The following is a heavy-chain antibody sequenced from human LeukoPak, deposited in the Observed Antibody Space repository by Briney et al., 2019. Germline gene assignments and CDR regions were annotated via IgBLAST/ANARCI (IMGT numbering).Heavy chain of an antibody. J-gene: IGHJ6*03. CDR1: GFTFTDYY. CDR3: AKDRGVQTPYMDV. D-gene: IGHD1-1*01. CDR2: ISSSGSML. Sequence: PGGSLRLSCTVSGFTFTDYYMSWVRQAPGKGLEWVSYISSSGSMLHYADSVKGRFTISRDNSKNTLYLQMNSLRAEDTAVYYCAKDRGVQTPYMDVWGKGTTVTVSS. V-gene: IGHV3-11*04.